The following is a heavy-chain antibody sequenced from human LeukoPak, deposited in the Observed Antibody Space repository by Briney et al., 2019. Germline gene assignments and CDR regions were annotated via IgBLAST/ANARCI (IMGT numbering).Heavy chain of an antibody. Sequence: GGSVSLSCGTSGFTFSDYAMPCVRQAPGKGLDWVSTINGRCGRTYYADSVKGRFTISRDSSKNTVYLQVNSLRADDTAGYYWAKGMRHIVDPWGQRTLVSVSS. CDR2: INGRCGRT. V-gene: IGHV3-23*01. J-gene: IGHJ5*02. CDR3: AKGMRHIVDP. CDR1: GFTFSDYA.